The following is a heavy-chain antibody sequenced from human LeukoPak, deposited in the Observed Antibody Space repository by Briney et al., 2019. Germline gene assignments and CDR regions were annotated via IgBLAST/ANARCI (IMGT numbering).Heavy chain of an antibody. CDR3: GASRQYVGAFDI. D-gene: IGHD3-16*01. CDR1: GFTFSSYE. V-gene: IGHV3-48*03. J-gene: IGHJ3*02. CDR2: ISSSSTII. Sequence: GGFLRLSCAASGFTFSSYELYWVRQAPGKGLEWISYISSSSTIIKYADSVRGRFTISRDDARESLYLRMSSLRADDTAIYYCGASRQYVGAFDIWGQGTLVTVSS.